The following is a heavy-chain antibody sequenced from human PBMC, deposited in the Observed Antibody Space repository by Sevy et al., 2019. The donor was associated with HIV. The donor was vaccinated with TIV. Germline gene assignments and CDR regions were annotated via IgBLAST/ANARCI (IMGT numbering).Heavy chain of an antibody. J-gene: IGHJ4*02. CDR3: VRDDRDGYFEH. V-gene: IGHV1-2*02. CDR1: GYTFTGYY. CDR2: INPDSGDP. Sequence: ASVKVSCKASGYTFTGYYMHWMRQAPGQGLEWMGWINPDSGDPTYAPKFQGRVTLTRDTSINTAYMDLRRLKSDDTAVYYCVRDDRDGYFEHWDQGTLVTVSS.